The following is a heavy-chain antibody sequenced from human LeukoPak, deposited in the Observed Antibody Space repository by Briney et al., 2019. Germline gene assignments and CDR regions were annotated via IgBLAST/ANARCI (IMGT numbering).Heavy chain of an antibody. Sequence: HGESLKISCKGSGYIFTTYWIGWVRQMPRKGLEWMGIIYPGDSDTRYSPSFQGQVTTSADKSISTAYLQWSSLKASDTAMYYCARPLIYSSGWYGLGYWGQGTLVTVSS. CDR1: GYIFTTYW. J-gene: IGHJ4*02. CDR3: ARPLIYSSGWYGLGY. CDR2: IYPGDSDT. V-gene: IGHV5-51*01. D-gene: IGHD6-19*01.